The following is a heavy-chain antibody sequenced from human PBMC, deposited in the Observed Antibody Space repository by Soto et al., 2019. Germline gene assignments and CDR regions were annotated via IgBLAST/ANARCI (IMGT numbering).Heavy chain of an antibody. Sequence: QVQLQESGPGLVKPSQTLSLTCTVSGGSISSGGSYWSWIRQHPGKGLEGIGYIYYSGSTYYNPSLKSRVTISVDTSKNQFSLKLSSVTAADTAVYYCARDREYGDYVNWYFDLWGRGTLVTVSS. CDR1: GGSISSGGSY. V-gene: IGHV4-31*03. D-gene: IGHD4-17*01. CDR3: ARDREYGDYVNWYFDL. J-gene: IGHJ2*01. CDR2: IYYSGST.